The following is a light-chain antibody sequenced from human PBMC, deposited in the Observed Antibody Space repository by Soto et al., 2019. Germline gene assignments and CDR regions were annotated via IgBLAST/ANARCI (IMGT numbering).Light chain of an antibody. J-gene: IGKJ1*01. Sequence: DIQMTQSPSSLSASVGDRVTITCRASQTIYDYLNWYQQRPGKAPQLLIYAASTLQSGVPSRFSGSGSGTDFTLTINSLQPEDFATYFCQQGYNFPRAFGQGTKVDIK. V-gene: IGKV1-39*01. CDR2: AAS. CDR1: QTIYDY. CDR3: QQGYNFPRA.